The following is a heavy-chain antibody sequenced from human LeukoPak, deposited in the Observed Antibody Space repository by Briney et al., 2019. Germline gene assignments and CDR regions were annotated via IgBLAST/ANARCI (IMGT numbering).Heavy chain of an antibody. D-gene: IGHD6-19*01. CDR1: GFTFTNYY. Sequence: GGALRLSCAASGFTFTNYYMSWIRQAPGEGLEWGLYISSSGNTRYYADSVKGRFTISRDNAKNSLYLQMNSLRAEDTAVYYCAGGLVGGYFDFWGQGTLVTVSS. CDR2: ISSSGNTR. CDR3: AGGLVGGYFDF. J-gene: IGHJ4*02. V-gene: IGHV3-11*01.